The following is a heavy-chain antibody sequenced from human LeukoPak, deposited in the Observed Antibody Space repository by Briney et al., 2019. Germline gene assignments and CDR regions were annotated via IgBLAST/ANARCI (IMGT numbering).Heavy chain of an antibody. CDR1: GYTFTGYY. V-gene: IGHV1-2*02. J-gene: IGHJ3*02. CDR2: INPNSGGT. Sequence: ASVKVSCKASGYTFTGYYMHWVRQAPGQGLEWMGWINPNSGGTNYAQKFQGRVTMTRDTSISTAYMELSRLRSDDTAVYYCARDLTVYDAFDIWGQGTMVTVSS. D-gene: IGHD1-20*01. CDR3: ARDLTVYDAFDI.